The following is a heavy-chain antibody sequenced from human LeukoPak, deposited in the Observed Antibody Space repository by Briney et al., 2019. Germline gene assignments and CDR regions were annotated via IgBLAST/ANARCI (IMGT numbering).Heavy chain of an antibody. CDR2: IIPLVGTA. CDR1: GGTLISYA. D-gene: IGHD5-24*01. Sequence: GASVKVSCKASGGTLISYAISWVRQAPGQGLEWMGRIIPLVGTANYAQKFQGRVTITTDESTSTASMELSSLRSEDTAVYYCLCGPDGHNPGRNHFDYWGQGTLSPSPQ. CDR3: LCGPDGHNPGRNHFDY. V-gene: IGHV1-69*05. J-gene: IGHJ4*02.